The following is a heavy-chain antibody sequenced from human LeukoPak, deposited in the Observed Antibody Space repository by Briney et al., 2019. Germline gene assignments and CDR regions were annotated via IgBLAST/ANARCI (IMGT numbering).Heavy chain of an antibody. J-gene: IGHJ4*02. CDR3: AKVLCGGDCYPAGFDY. CDR1: GFTLSSYA. Sequence: GGSLRLSCAASGFTLSSYAMSWVRQAPGKGLEWVSGTSGSGGSTYYADSVKGRFTISRDNSKNTLYLQMNSLRAEDTAVYYCAKVLCGGDCYPAGFDYWGQGTLVTVSS. CDR2: TSGSGGST. D-gene: IGHD2-21*02. V-gene: IGHV3-23*01.